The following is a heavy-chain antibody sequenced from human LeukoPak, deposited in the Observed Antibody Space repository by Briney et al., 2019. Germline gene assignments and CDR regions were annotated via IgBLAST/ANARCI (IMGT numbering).Heavy chain of an antibody. J-gene: IGHJ4*02. CDR2: INLNSGGT. D-gene: IGHD2-2*01. Sequence: ASVKVSCKASGYTFTGYYMHWVRQAPGQGLEWMGWINLNSGGTNYAQKFQGRVTMTRDTSISTAYMELSRLRSDDTAVYYCARASFQRYCSSTSCYSYFDYWGQGTLVTVSS. V-gene: IGHV1-2*02. CDR3: ARASFQRYCSSTSCYSYFDY. CDR1: GYTFTGYY.